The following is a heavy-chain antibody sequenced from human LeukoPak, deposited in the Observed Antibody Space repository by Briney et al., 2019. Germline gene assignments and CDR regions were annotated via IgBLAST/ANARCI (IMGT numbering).Heavy chain of an antibody. Sequence: GGSLRLFRAASGFTFSSYGMHWVRQAPGKGLEWVAVISYDGSNKYYADSVKGRFTISRDNSKNTLYLQMNSLRAEDTAVYYCAKDLVWWGQGTLVTVSS. J-gene: IGHJ4*02. CDR1: GFTFSSYG. D-gene: IGHD2-8*01. CDR3: AKDLVW. V-gene: IGHV3-30*18. CDR2: ISYDGSNK.